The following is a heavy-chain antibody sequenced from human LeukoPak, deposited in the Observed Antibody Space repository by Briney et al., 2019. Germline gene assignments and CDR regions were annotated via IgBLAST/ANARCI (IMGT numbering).Heavy chain of an antibody. CDR2: IYYSGST. V-gene: IGHV4-59*07. CDR3: ARTYYYDSSGYYSDAFDI. Sequence: SDTLSLTCTVSGGSISSYYWSWIRNPPGKGLEGIGYIYYSGSTNYNPSLKSRVTISVDTSKNQFSLTLSSVTAADTAVYYCARTYYYDSSGYYSDAFDIWGQGTMVTVSS. CDR1: GGSISSYY. J-gene: IGHJ3*02. D-gene: IGHD3-22*01.